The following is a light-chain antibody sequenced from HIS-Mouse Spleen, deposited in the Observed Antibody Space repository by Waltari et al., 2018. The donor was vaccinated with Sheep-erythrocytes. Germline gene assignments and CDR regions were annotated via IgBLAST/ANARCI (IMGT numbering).Light chain of an antibody. Sequence: QSALTQPPSASWSPGQSVTISCTGTSSDVGGYNHVSWYQQHPGKAPKLTVYEVSKRPSGVPDRFSGYKSGNTASLTVSGLHAEDEADYYCSSYAGSNNWVFGGGTKLTVL. V-gene: IGLV2-8*01. CDR3: SSYAGSNNWV. CDR1: SSDVGGYNH. J-gene: IGLJ3*02. CDR2: EVS.